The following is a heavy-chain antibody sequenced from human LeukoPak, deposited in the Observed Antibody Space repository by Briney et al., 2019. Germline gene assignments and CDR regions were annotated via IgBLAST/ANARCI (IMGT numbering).Heavy chain of an antibody. D-gene: IGHD3-22*01. CDR3: ARVDGSGSIPDY. V-gene: IGHV3-7*01. J-gene: IGHJ4*02. CDR2: IRMDGGEQ. CDR1: GFTFSSYW. Sequence: GGSLRLSCAASGFTFSSYWMTWVRQTPGKGLEWVANIRMDGGEQYYMDSVEGRFTISRDNAKNSLYLQMNSLRAEDTAVYYCARVDGSGSIPDYWGLGTLVIVSS.